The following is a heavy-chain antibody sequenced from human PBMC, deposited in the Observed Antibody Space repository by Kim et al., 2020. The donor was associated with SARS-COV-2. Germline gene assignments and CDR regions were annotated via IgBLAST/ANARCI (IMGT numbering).Heavy chain of an antibody. J-gene: IGHJ4*02. V-gene: IGHV3-33*01. D-gene: IGHD1-1*01. CDR3: ARGDRTSEPWPGLGIDY. Sequence: GSLRLSCAASGFTFSSYGMHWVRQAPGKGLEWVAVIWYDGSNKYYADSVKGRFTISRDNSKNTLYLQMNSLRAEDTAVYYCARGDRTSEPWPGLGIDYWGQGTLVTVSS. CDR1: GFTFSSYG. CDR2: IWYDGSNK.